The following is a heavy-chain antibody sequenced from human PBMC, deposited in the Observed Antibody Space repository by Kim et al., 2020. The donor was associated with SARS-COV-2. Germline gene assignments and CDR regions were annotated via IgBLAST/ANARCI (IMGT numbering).Heavy chain of an antibody. CDR3: SRDYWGGGDY. D-gene: IGHD7-27*01. CDR2: E. Sequence: EHYAESVKGRFTISRDNSKDTLFLQMNSLGADDTAVYYCSRDYWGGGDYWGQGTRVIVSS. V-gene: IGHV3-33*01. J-gene: IGHJ4*02.